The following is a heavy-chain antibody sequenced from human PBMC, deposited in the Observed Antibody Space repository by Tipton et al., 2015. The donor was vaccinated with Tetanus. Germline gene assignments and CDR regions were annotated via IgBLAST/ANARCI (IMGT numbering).Heavy chain of an antibody. CDR2: ISAYNGNT. J-gene: IGHJ4*02. D-gene: IGHD1-26*01. CDR1: GYTFTSYG. V-gene: IGHV1-18*01. Sequence: QLVQSGAEVKKPGASVKVSCKASGYTFTSYGISWVRQAPGQGLEWMGWISAYNGNTNYAQKLQGRVTMTTDTSTSTAYMGLRSLRSDDTAVYYCAREPPPIYSGSYGGDYWGQGTLVTVSS. CDR3: AREPPPIYSGSYGGDY.